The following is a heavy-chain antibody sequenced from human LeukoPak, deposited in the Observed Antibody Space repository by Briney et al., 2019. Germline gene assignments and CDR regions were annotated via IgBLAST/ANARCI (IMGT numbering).Heavy chain of an antibody. J-gene: IGHJ3*01. CDR3: ARGGFSHAFDV. CDR1: GFTFSRYW. CDR2: INNDGSDT. Sequence: PGGSLRLSCAASGFTFSRYWIHWVRQAPRKGLVWVSRINNDGSDTIYADSVKGRFAMSRDNAKNTVFLQMSGLRAEDTAVYYCARGGFSHAFDVWGQGTTVTVSS. D-gene: IGHD2/OR15-2a*01. V-gene: IGHV3-74*01.